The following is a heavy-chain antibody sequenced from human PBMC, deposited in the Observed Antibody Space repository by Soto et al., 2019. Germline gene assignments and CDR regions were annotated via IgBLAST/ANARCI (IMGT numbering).Heavy chain of an antibody. CDR2: ISGSGGST. CDR3: AKLIRDYYGSGSYYNPPGFDY. V-gene: IGHV3-23*01. D-gene: IGHD3-10*01. Sequence: GGSLRLSCAASGFTFSSYAMSWVRQAPGRGLEWVSAISGSGGSTYYADSVKGRFTISRDNSKNTLYLQMNSLRAEDTAVYYCAKLIRDYYGSGSYYNPPGFDYWGQGTLVTVSS. J-gene: IGHJ4*02. CDR1: GFTFSSYA.